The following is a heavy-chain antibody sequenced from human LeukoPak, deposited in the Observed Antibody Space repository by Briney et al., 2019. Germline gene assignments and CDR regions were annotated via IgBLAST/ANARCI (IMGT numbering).Heavy chain of an antibody. D-gene: IGHD4-17*01. Sequence: SETLSLTCTVSGGSISSYYWSWIRQPPGKGLEWIGHIYYSGSANYNPSLKSRLTISIDTSKNQFSLKVSSVTAADTAVYYCARADGDYFDFWGQGTLVTVSS. CDR3: ARADGDYFDF. V-gene: IGHV4-59*01. CDR1: GGSISSYY. CDR2: IYYSGSA. J-gene: IGHJ4*02.